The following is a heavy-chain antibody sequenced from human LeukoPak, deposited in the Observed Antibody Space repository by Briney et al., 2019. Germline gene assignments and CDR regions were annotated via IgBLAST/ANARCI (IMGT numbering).Heavy chain of an antibody. D-gene: IGHD3-3*01. CDR2: INPNSGGT. J-gene: IGHJ4*02. Sequence: GASVKVSCKASGYTFTGYYMHWVRQAPGQGLEWMGWINPNSGGTNYAQKFQGRVTMTRDTSISTAYMELSRPRSDDTAVYYCARGEGISITIFGVVLDYWGQGTLVTVSS. CDR1: GYTFTGYY. V-gene: IGHV1-2*02. CDR3: ARGEGISITIFGVVLDY.